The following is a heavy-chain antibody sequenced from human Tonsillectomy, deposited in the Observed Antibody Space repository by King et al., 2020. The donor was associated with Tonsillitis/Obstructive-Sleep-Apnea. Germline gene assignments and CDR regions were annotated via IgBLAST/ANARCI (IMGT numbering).Heavy chain of an antibody. CDR1: GGSISSYY. CDR2: IYYSGST. D-gene: IGHD4-11*01. CDR3: AREVDSNYQKWFDP. V-gene: IGHV4-59*01. J-gene: IGHJ5*02. Sequence: VQLQESGPGLVKPSETLSLTCTVSGGSISSYYWSWIRQPPGKGLEWIGYIYYSGSTNYNPSLKSRVTISVDTSKNPFSLKLSSVPAADTAVYYCAREVDSNYQKWFDPWGQGPLVPFSS.